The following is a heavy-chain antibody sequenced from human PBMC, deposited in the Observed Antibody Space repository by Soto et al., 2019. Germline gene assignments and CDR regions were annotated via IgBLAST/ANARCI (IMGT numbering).Heavy chain of an antibody. J-gene: IGHJ6*02. CDR1: GYSFTSYW. CDR2: IYPGDSDT. D-gene: IGHD6-13*01. CDR3: AIRPIAAAGYYYYGMDV. V-gene: IGHV5-51*01. Sequence: PGESLKISCKGSGYSFTSYWIGWVRQMPGKGLEWMGIIYPGDSDTRYSPSLQGQVTISADKSISTAYLQWSSLKASDTAMYYCAIRPIAAAGYYYYGMDVWGQGTTVTVAS.